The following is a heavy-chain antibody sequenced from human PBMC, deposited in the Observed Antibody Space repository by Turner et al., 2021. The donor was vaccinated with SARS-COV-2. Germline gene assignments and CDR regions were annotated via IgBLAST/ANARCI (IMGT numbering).Heavy chain of an antibody. CDR3: ARWAYYDSRGYYPSHFDY. Sequence: EVQLLESGGGLVQPGGSLRLSCAASGFTFSSYAMSWVRQGPGKGMEWVSTISGSGGSTYYADSVKGRFTISRDNAKNSLYLQMNSLRAEDTAVYYCARWAYYDSRGYYPSHFDYWGQGTLVTVSS. D-gene: IGHD3-22*01. CDR1: GFTFSSYA. V-gene: IGHV3-23*01. J-gene: IGHJ4*02. CDR2: ISGSGGST.